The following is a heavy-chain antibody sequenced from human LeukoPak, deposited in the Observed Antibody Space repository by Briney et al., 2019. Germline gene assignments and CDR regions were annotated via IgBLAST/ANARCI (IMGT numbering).Heavy chain of an antibody. CDR1: GGSISSGGYS. V-gene: IGHV4-30-2*01. J-gene: IGHJ4*02. CDR3: ARGSSGSSSWYVSY. CDR2: IYHSGST. D-gene: IGHD6-13*01. Sequence: TLSLTCAVSGGSISSGGYSWSWIRQPPGKGLEWIGYIYHSGSTYYNPSLKSRVTISVDRSKNQFSLKLSSVTAADTAVYYCARGSSGSSSWYVSYWGQGTLVTVSS.